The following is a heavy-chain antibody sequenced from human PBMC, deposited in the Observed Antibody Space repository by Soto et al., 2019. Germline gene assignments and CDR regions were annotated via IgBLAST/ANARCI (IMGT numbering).Heavy chain of an antibody. J-gene: IGHJ4*02. D-gene: IGHD6-19*01. CDR1: GGSFSTNE. CDR2: IFPNVGTA. Sequence: VASVKVSCKAYGGSFSTNEIDWVRQAPGQGLEWMGRIFPNVGTADYAQKFEGRLSIIADESTSTVFMELSRLISADTAVYFCARARYSSRWGTFDRWGQGTQVTVYS. V-gene: IGHV1-69*13. CDR3: ARARYSSRWGTFDR.